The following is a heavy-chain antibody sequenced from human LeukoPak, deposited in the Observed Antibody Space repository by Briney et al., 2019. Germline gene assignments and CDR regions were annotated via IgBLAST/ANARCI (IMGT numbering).Heavy chain of an antibody. Sequence: GGSLRLSCAASGFSFNNAWMSWFRQAPGKGLECVGRIKSETDGGTTDYAAPVKGRFTISTDDSKNTLYLQMNSKKTEDTAVYYCTTLWFGESTFVNPWGQGTLVTVSS. CDR1: GFSFNNAW. V-gene: IGHV3-15*01. D-gene: IGHD3-10*01. CDR3: TTLWFGESTFVNP. CDR2: IKSETDGGTT. J-gene: IGHJ5*02.